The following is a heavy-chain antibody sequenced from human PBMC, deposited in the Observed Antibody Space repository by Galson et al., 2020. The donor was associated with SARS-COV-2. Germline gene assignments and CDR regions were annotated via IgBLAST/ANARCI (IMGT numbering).Heavy chain of an antibody. CDR1: GFTVSSNY. V-gene: IGHV3-53*01. Sequence: GGPLRLSCAASGFTVSSNYMSWVRQAPGKGLEWVSVIYSGGSTYYADSVKGRFTISRDNSKNTLYLQMNSLRAEDTAVYYCARGDPSDYYYYGMDVWGQGTTVTVSS. CDR2: IYSGGST. J-gene: IGHJ6*02. CDR3: ARGDPSDYYYYGMDV.